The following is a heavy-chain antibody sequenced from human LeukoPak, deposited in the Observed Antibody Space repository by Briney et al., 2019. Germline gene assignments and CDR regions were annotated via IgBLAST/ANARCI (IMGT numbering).Heavy chain of an antibody. Sequence: GGSLRLSCAASGFTFSNYVMHWVRQAPGKGLLWVSRISSDGSSTTYADSVKGRFTISRDNAKNTLYLQMNSLRAEDTAVYYCSRGYIGPGYWGQGNLVTVSS. CDR2: ISSDGSST. V-gene: IGHV3-74*01. J-gene: IGHJ4*02. CDR3: SRGYIGPGY. D-gene: IGHD1-14*01. CDR1: GFTFSNYV.